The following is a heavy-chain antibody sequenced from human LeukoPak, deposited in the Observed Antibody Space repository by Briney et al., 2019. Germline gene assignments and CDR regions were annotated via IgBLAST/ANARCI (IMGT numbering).Heavy chain of an antibody. CDR2: IYYSGST. V-gene: IGHV4-59*01. Sequence: SETLSLTCAVYGVSFSGYYWSWIRQPPGKGLEWIGYIYYSGSTNYNPSLKSRVTISVDTSKNQFSLKLSSVTAADTAVYYCARAAYSGSYHSDYWGQGTLVTVSS. J-gene: IGHJ4*02. D-gene: IGHD1-26*01. CDR3: ARAAYSGSYHSDY. CDR1: GVSFSGYY.